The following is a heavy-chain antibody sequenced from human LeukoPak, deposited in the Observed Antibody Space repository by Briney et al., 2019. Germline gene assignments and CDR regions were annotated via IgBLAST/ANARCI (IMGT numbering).Heavy chain of an antibody. J-gene: IGHJ6*02. CDR2: INQDGSEK. CDR3: ARDEVLGYCSSSSCYSLDYYYYYGMDV. D-gene: IGHD2-2*01. CDR1: GFTFSNYW. V-gene: IGHV3-7*01. Sequence: GGSLRLSCAASGFTFSNYWMSWVRQAPGKGLEWVANINQDGSEKYYVDSVKGRFTISRDHAKNSLYLQMNSLRAEDTAVYYCARDEVLGYCSSSSCYSLDYYYYYGMDVWGQGTTVTASS.